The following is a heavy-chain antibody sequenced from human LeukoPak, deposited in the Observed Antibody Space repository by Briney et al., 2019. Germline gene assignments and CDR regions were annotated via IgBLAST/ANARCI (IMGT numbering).Heavy chain of an antibody. CDR2: ISAENGNT. D-gene: IGHD1-14*01. J-gene: IGHJ5*02. CDR1: GYTFTNYG. Sequence: ASVKVSCKASGYTFTNYGIEWMGWISAENGNTGYVENLQGRVTMATDTSSSTVYMELRSLRPDDTAVYYCARTKAPPDPWAWFDPWGQGTLVTV. CDR3: ARTKAPPDPWAWFDP. V-gene: IGHV1-18*01.